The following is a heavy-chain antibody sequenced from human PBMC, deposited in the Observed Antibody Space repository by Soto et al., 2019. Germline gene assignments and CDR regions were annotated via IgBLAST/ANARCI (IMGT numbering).Heavy chain of an antibody. J-gene: IGHJ5*02. D-gene: IGHD3-16*01. CDR2: ISAYNGNT. Sequence: ASVKVSCKASGYTFTSYGISCVRQAPGQGLEWMGWISAYNGNTNYAQKLQGRVTMTTDTSTSTAYMELRSLRSDDTAVYYCARDDYDHNWFDPWGQGTLVTVSS. CDR1: GYTFTSYG. V-gene: IGHV1-18*01. CDR3: ARDDYDHNWFDP.